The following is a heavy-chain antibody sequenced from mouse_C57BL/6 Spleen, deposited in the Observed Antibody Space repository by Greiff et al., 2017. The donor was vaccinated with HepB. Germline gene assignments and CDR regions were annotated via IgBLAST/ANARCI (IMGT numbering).Heavy chain of an antibody. CDR1: GYTFTSYG. V-gene: IGHV1-81*01. Sequence: QVQLKQSGAELARPGASVKLSCKASGYTFTSYGISWVKQRTGQGLEWIGEIYPRSGNTYYNEKFKGKATLTADKSSSTAYMELRSLTSEDSAVYFCAREGYDYDYAMDYWGQGTSVTVSS. J-gene: IGHJ4*01. CDR3: AREGYDYDYAMDY. CDR2: IYPRSGNT. D-gene: IGHD2-4*01.